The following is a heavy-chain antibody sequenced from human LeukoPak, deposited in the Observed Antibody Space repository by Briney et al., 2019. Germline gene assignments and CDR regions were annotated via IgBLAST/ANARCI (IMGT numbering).Heavy chain of an antibody. V-gene: IGHV4-34*01. CDR2: INHSGST. J-gene: IGHJ4*02. D-gene: IGHD4-11*01. CDR3: ARATVNRRHVYFDY. Sequence: SETLSLTCAVYGGSFSGYYWGWIRQPPGRGLEWIGEINHSGSTNYNPSLKSRVTISVDTSKNQFSLKLSSVTAADTAVYYCARATVNRRHVYFDYWGQGALASVSS. CDR1: GGSFSGYY.